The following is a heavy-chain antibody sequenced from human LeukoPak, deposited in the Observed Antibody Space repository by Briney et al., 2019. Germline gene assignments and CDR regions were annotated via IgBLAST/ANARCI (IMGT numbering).Heavy chain of an antibody. CDR2: ISGSGGST. CDR1: GFTFSSYA. Sequence: PGGSLRLSCAASGFTFSSYAMSWVRQAPGKGLEWVSAISGSGGSTYYAGSVKGRFTISRDNSKNTLYLQMNSLRAEDTAVYYCAKIGEYGDYFDYWGQGTLVTVSS. CDR3: AKIGEYGDYFDY. V-gene: IGHV3-23*01. J-gene: IGHJ4*02. D-gene: IGHD4-17*01.